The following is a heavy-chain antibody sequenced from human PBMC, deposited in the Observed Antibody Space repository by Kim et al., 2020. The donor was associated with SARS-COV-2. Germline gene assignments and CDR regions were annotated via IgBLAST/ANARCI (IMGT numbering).Heavy chain of an antibody. J-gene: IGHJ5*02. Sequence: SETLSLTCTVSGGSISSDYWSWIRQPPGKGLEWIGYIYQSGSTNYNPSLKSRVTISVDTSKNQFSLKLSSVTAADTAVYYCARGLHYYDSSGYHYNWFDPWGQGTLVTVSS. V-gene: IGHV4-59*01. CDR1: GGSISSDY. D-gene: IGHD3-22*01. CDR3: ARGLHYYDSSGYHYNWFDP. CDR2: IYQSGST.